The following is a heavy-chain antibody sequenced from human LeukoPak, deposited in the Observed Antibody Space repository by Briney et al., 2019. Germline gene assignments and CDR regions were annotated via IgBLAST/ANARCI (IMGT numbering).Heavy chain of an antibody. CDR1: GFNFRTYS. J-gene: IGHJ4*02. CDR2: ISAEGATI. CDR3: ARDRVGTKGDY. V-gene: IGHV3-48*01. D-gene: IGHD1-26*01. Sequence: AGGSLRLSCEVSGFNFRTYSMDWVRQAPGKGLQWVSYISAEGATIYYAEDVRGRFTISRDDAKNSLYLDMSNLRVDDTAVYYCARDRVGTKGDYGGQGTLVTVS.